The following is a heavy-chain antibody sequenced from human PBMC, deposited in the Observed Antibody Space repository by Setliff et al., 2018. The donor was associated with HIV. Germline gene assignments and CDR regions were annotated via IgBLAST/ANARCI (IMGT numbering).Heavy chain of an antibody. CDR3: ARGESTTWDLAEYFQH. V-gene: IGHV4-31*03. Sequence: PSETLSLTCTVSGVSVSSGGYYWSWIRQHPGKGLEWIGYVYYTGTSYFKPSLKSRITISVDTSKNHFSLKLGFVTAADTAVYYCARGESTTWDLAEYFQHWGHGTLVTVSS. J-gene: IGHJ1*01. CDR1: GVSVSSGGYY. D-gene: IGHD2-2*01. CDR2: VYYTGTS.